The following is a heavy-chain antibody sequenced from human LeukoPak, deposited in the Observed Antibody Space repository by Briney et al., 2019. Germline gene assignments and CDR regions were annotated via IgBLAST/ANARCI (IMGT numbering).Heavy chain of an antibody. CDR2: IRYDGSKK. CDR1: GFTFSSYG. CDR3: AKVWAMEYCTGGSCYGVHY. D-gene: IGHD2-15*01. Sequence: GGSLTLSCAASGFTFSSYGMHWVRQAPGKGLEGVACIRYDGSKKYYADSVKGRFPISRDNSKNTLYLQKNSLRAEDTAVYYCAKVWAMEYCTGGSCYGVHYWGQGTLVTVSS. V-gene: IGHV3-30*02. J-gene: IGHJ4*02.